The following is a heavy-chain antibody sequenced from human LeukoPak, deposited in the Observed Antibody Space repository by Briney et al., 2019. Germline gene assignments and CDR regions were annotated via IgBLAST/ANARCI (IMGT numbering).Heavy chain of an antibody. D-gene: IGHD3-9*01. CDR3: ASNYYDILTGSDAFDI. CDR2: IYHSGST. Sequence: SETLSLTCAVSGGSISSSNWWSWVRQPPGKGLEWIGEIYHSGSTNYNPSLKSRVTISVDKSKNQFSLKLSSVTAADTAVYYCASNYYDILTGSDAFDIWGQGTMVTVSS. V-gene: IGHV4-4*02. CDR1: GGSISSSNW. J-gene: IGHJ3*02.